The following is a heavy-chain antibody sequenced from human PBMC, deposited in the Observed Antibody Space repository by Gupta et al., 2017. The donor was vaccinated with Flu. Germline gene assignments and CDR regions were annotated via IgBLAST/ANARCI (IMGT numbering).Heavy chain of an antibody. CDR2: IIPIFGTA. J-gene: IGHJ4*02. V-gene: IGHV1-69*06. Sequence: QVQLVQSGAEVKKPGSSVKVSCKASGGTFSSYAISWVRQAPGQGLEWMGGIIPIFGTANYAQKFQGRVTITADKSTSTAYMELSSLRSEDTAVYYCAKLWNYDYVWGSYRGRDFDYWGQGTLVTVSS. CDR1: GGTFSSYA. CDR3: AKLWNYDYVWGSYRGRDFDY. D-gene: IGHD3-16*02.